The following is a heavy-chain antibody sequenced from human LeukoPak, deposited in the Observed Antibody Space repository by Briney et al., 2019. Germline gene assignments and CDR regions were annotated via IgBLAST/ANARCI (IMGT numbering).Heavy chain of an antibody. V-gene: IGHV4-59*01. CDR1: GGSISNYY. Sequence: SETLSLTCTVSGGSISNYYWSWIRQPPGKGLEWIGYIYYSGSTNYNPSLKSRVTISVDTSKNQFSLKLSSVTAADTAVYYCARAATRYCSGGSCYRYRTYWYFDLWGRGTLVTVSS. CDR2: IYYSGST. CDR3: ARAATRYCSGGSCYRYRTYWYFDL. D-gene: IGHD2-15*01. J-gene: IGHJ2*01.